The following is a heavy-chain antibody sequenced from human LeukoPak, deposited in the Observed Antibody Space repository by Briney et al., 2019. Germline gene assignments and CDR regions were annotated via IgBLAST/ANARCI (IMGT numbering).Heavy chain of an antibody. D-gene: IGHD6-19*01. CDR3: ARIAVTGMWYFDY. CDR2: ISSSGSMT. V-gene: IGHV3-48*03. Sequence: GGSLGLSCAASGFMFSSYEMKWVRQAPGQGLERGSYISSSGSMTYYADSVKGRFTISRDNDKKSLYLQMNSLRAEDTAVYYCARIAVTGMWYFDYWGQGTQVTVSS. J-gene: IGHJ4*02. CDR1: GFMFSSYE.